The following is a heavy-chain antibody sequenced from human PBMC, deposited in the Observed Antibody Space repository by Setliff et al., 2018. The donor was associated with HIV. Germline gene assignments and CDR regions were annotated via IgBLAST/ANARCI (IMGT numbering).Heavy chain of an antibody. J-gene: IGHJ2*01. Sequence: PGGSLRLSCTASGFTFGDYAMSWVRQAPGKGLEWVGFIRSKAYGGTTVYAASVKGRFTIPRDDSKSIAYLQMNSLKTEDTAVYYCTRLRIVGATYWYFDLWGRGTLVTAPQ. CDR3: TRLRIVGATYWYFDL. CDR2: IRSKAYGGTT. CDR1: GFTFGDYA. D-gene: IGHD1-26*01. V-gene: IGHV3-49*04.